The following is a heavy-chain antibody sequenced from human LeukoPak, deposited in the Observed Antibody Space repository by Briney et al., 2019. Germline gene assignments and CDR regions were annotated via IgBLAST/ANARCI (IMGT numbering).Heavy chain of an antibody. D-gene: IGHD3-10*01. CDR1: GFTFGDYA. V-gene: IGHV3-49*04. CDR3: TRARIRESRFDY. Sequence: PGGSLRLSCTASGFTFGDYAMSWVRQAPGKGLEWVGFIRSKAYGGTTEYAASVKGRFTISRDDSKSIAYLQMNSLKTEDTAVYYCTRARIRESRFDYWGQGTLVTVSS. J-gene: IGHJ4*02. CDR2: IRSKAYGGTT.